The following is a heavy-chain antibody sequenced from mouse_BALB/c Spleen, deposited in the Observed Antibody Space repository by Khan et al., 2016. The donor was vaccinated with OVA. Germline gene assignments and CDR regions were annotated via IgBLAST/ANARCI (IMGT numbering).Heavy chain of an antibody. D-gene: IGHD2-14*01. J-gene: IGHJ3*01. CDR2: IYPGDGDT. Sequence: QVQLQQSGAELVRPGSSVKISCKASGYAFSNYWMNWVKQRPGQGLEWIGQIYPGDGDTSFNGKFRGKAKLTADKSSSTAYLQLSSLTSEDSAVYFCARSGYDYFAYWGQGTLVTVSA. CDR1: GYAFSNYW. V-gene: IGHV1-80*01. CDR3: ARSGYDYFAY.